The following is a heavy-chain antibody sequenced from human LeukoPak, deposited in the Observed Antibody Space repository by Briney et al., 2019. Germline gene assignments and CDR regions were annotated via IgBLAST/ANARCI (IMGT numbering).Heavy chain of an antibody. CDR2: INHSGST. CDR3: ARDPPLARITMANWFDP. D-gene: IGHD3-10*01. Sequence: SGTLSLTCAVYGGSFSGYYWSWIRQPPGKGLEWIGEINHSGSTNYNPSLKSRVTISVDTSKNQFSLKLSSVTAADTAVYYCARDPPLARITMANWFDPGGREPWSPSPQ. CDR1: GGSFSGYY. V-gene: IGHV4-34*01. J-gene: IGHJ5*02.